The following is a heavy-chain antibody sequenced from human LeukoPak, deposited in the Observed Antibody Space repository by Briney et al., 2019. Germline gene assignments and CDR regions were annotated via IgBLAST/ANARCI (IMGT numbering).Heavy chain of an antibody. CDR3: ARGGVDYYGSGTYYLMYYFDY. J-gene: IGHJ4*02. D-gene: IGHD3-10*01. Sequence: GGSLRLSCAASGFTFSSYGMSWVRQAPGKGLEGVSGIRGSGGATYYADSAKGRFTISRDDPQHTLYLQMNSLRAEDTAVYFCARGGVDYYGSGTYYLMYYFDYWGQGALVTVSS. CDR2: IRGSGGAT. CDR1: GFTFSSYG. V-gene: IGHV3-23*01.